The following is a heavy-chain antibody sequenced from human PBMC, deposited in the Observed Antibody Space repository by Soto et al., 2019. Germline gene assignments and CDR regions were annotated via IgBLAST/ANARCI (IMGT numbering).Heavy chain of an antibody. Sequence: GGSLRLSCAASGFTFSSYGMHWVRQAPGKGLEWVAVISYDGSNKYYADSVKGRFTISRDNSKNTLYLQMNSLRAEDTAVYYCAKVNVWNYFDYWGQGTLVTSPQ. J-gene: IGHJ4*02. V-gene: IGHV3-30*18. D-gene: IGHD1-1*01. CDR1: GFTFSSYG. CDR3: AKVNVWNYFDY. CDR2: ISYDGSNK.